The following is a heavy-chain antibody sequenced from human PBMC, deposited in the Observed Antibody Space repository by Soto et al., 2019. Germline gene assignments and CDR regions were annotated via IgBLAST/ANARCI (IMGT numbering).Heavy chain of an antibody. CDR2: ISAYNGNT. CDR3: ARDLRDRQQLGDAFDI. CDR1: GYTFTSYG. V-gene: IGHV1-18*01. Sequence: QVQLVQSGAEVKKPGASVKVSCKASGYTFTSYGISWVRQAPGQGLEWMGWISAYNGNTNYAQKLQGRVTMTPDTSTSTAYMELRSLRSDDTAVYYCARDLRDRQQLGDAFDIWGQGTMVTVSS. D-gene: IGHD6-13*01. J-gene: IGHJ3*02.